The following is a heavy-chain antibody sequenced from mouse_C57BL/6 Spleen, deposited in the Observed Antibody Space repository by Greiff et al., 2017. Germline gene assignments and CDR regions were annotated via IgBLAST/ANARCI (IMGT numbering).Heavy chain of an antibody. Sequence: EVKVEESGGGLVQPGGSMKLSCVASGFTFSNYWMNWVRQSPEKGLEWVAQIRLKSDNYATHYAESVKGRFTISRDDSKSSVYLQMNNLRAKDTGIYYSRGVCNYYAMDYWGQGTSVTVSS. CDR1: GFTFSNYW. D-gene: IGHD6-2*01. J-gene: IGHJ4*01. V-gene: IGHV6-3*01. CDR2: IRLKSDNYAT. CDR3: RGVCNYYAMDY.